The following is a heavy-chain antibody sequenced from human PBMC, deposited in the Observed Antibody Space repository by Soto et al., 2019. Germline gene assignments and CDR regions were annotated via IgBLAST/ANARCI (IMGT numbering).Heavy chain of an antibody. Sequence: GESLKICCKGSGYSFTSYWISWVRQMPGKGLEWMGRIDPSDSYTNYSPSFQGHVTISADKSISTAYLQWSSLKASDTAMYYCARPCTNGVCSDYWGQGTLVTVSS. CDR3: ARPCTNGVCSDY. CDR2: IDPSDSYT. D-gene: IGHD2-8*01. V-gene: IGHV5-10-1*01. J-gene: IGHJ4*02. CDR1: GYSFTSYW.